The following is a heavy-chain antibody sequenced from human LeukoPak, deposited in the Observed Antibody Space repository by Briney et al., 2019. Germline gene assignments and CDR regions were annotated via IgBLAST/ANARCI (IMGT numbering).Heavy chain of an antibody. CDR2: IYYSGST. CDR3: ARAYSSSWYFDY. D-gene: IGHD6-13*01. J-gene: IGHJ4*02. Sequence: PSETLSLTCTVSGGSISSYYWSWIRQPPGKGLEWIGYIYYSGSTNYNPSLKSRVTISVDTSENQFSLKLSSVTAADTAVYYCARAYSSSWYFDYWGQGTLVTVSS. CDR1: GGSISSYY. V-gene: IGHV4-59*08.